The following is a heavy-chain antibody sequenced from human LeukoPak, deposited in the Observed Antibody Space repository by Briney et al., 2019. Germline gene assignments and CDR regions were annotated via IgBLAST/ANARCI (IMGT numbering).Heavy chain of an antibody. J-gene: IGHJ4*02. Sequence: SETLSLTCTVSGGSISSYYWSWIRQIPGKGLEWIGYIYYTGTTNYNPLFESRATISVDTSKNQFPLKLTSVTAADTAVYFCARGEDFERYYLAYWGQGTLVTVSS. D-gene: IGHD3-9*01. V-gene: IGHV4-59*01. CDR1: GGSISSYY. CDR3: ARGEDFERYYLAY. CDR2: IYYTGTT.